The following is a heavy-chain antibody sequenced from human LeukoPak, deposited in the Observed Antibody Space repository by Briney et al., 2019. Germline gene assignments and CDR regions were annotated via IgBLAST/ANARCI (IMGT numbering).Heavy chain of an antibody. CDR1: GYTLTELS. CDR3: ATDILTLSPIQTRGWFDP. CDR2: FDPEDGET. Sequence: ASVKVSCKVSGYTLTELSMHWVRQAPGKGLEWMGGFDPEDGETIYAQKFQGRIIMTEDTSTDTAYMELSSLRSEDTAVYYCATDILTLSPIQTRGWFDPWGQGTLVTVSS. D-gene: IGHD2-2*01. J-gene: IGHJ5*02. V-gene: IGHV1-24*01.